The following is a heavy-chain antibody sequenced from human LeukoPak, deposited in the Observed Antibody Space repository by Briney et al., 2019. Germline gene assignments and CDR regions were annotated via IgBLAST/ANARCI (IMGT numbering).Heavy chain of an antibody. Sequence: SVKVSCKASGGTFSSYAISWVRQAPGQGLEWMGGIISIFGTANYAQKFQGRVTITANKSTSTAYMELSSLRSEDTAVYYCARNYDFWSGYFDYWGQGTLVTVSS. CDR1: GGTFSSYA. V-gene: IGHV1-69*06. CDR2: IISIFGTA. D-gene: IGHD3-3*01. CDR3: ARNYDFWSGYFDY. J-gene: IGHJ4*02.